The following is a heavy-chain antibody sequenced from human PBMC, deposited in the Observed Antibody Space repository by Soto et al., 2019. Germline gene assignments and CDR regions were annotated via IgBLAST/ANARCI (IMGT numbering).Heavy chain of an antibody. CDR2: ISSSSSYI. D-gene: IGHD4-17*01. Sequence: EVQLVESGGGLVKPGGSLRLSCAASGFTFSSYSMNWVRQAPGKGLEWVSSISSSSSYIYYADSVKGRFTISRDNAKNSLHLQMNSLRAEDTAVYYCARDYPNDYGDYVVYWGQGTLVTVSS. J-gene: IGHJ4*02. CDR3: ARDYPNDYGDYVVY. CDR1: GFTFSSYS. V-gene: IGHV3-21*01.